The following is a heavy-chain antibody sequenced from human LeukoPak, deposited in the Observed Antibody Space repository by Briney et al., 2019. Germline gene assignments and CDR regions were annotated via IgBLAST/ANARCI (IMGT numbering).Heavy chain of an antibody. Sequence: GGSLRLSCAASGFTFSSYSMNWVRQAPGKGLEWVSSISSSSSYIYYADSVKGRFTISRDNAKNSLCLQMNSLRAEDTAVYYCARDLWGITMIVGPIEDYWGQGTLVTVSS. CDR1: GFTFSSYS. J-gene: IGHJ4*02. CDR2: ISSSSSYI. V-gene: IGHV3-21*01. CDR3: ARDLWGITMIVGPIEDY. D-gene: IGHD3-22*01.